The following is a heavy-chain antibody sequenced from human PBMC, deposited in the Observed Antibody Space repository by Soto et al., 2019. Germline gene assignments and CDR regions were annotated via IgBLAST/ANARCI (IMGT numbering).Heavy chain of an antibody. D-gene: IGHD2-2*02. CDR1: GYSFSTYD. CDR2: VNPKCGNT. CDR3: ARPYCDSTSCYTDWFDP. J-gene: IGHJ5*02. Sequence: QVQLVQSGAEVKKPGASVKVSCKASGYSFSTYDINWVRQAAGQGLEWMGWVNPKCGNTDYAQRFRGRVTMTSNTSRSTAYMELSALTPEDTAVYYCARPYCDSTSCYTDWFDPWGQGTLVTVSS. V-gene: IGHV1-8*01.